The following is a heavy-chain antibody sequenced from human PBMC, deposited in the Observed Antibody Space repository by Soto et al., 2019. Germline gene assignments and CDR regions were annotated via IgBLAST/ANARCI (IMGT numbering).Heavy chain of an antibody. CDR1: GFTFADYA. V-gene: IGHV3-9*01. CDR2: INWNSGSI. CDR3: AKDMQWGGCYPYFMDV. J-gene: IGHJ6*02. D-gene: IGHD1-26*01. Sequence: EMQLGESGGNLVQPGRSLRLSCAASGFTFADYAMHWVRQAPGKGLEWVSGINWNSGSIGYADSVKGRFTISRDNAKNSLYLQMNSLRAEDTALYYCAKDMQWGGCYPYFMDVWGQGTTVTVSS.